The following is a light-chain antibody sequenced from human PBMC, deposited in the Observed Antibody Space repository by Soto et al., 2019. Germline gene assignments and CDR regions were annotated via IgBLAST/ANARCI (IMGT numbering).Light chain of an antibody. CDR2: SNN. V-gene: IGLV1-44*01. Sequence: QSVLTQPPSASETPGQRVTISCSGSSSNIGSNTVNWYQHLPGTAPKLLIYSNNQRPSGVPDRFSGSKSGTSASLAIGGLQSEDEADYYCAAWDDSLKGYVFGTGTKVTVL. CDR1: SSNIGSNT. CDR3: AAWDDSLKGYV. J-gene: IGLJ1*01.